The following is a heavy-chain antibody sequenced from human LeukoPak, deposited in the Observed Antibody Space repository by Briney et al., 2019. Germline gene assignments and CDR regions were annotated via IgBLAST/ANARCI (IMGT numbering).Heavy chain of an antibody. Sequence: GRSVRVSCASSLFTFDDYVLHWLRPAAWRGLEGVSGISWNSGSIGYADSVKGRFTIYRDNAKNSLYLQMNSLRAEDTALYYCAKDGAYGSGSYSSFDYWGQGTLVTVSS. D-gene: IGHD3-10*01. J-gene: IGHJ4*02. V-gene: IGHV3-9*01. CDR1: LFTFDDYV. CDR3: AKDGAYGSGSYSSFDY. CDR2: ISWNSGSI.